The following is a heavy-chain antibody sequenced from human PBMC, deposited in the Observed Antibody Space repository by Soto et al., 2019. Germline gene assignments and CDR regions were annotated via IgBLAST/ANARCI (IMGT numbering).Heavy chain of an antibody. V-gene: IGHV1-3*01. CDR1: GYTFTSYA. CDR2: INAGNGNT. CDR3: ARVRSSGWYFDY. J-gene: IGHJ4*02. Sequence: VSVKVSCKAPGYTFTSYAMHWVRQAPGQRLEWMGWINAGNGNTKYSQKFQGRVTITRDTSASTAYMEVSSLRSEDTAVYYCARVRSSGWYFDYWGQGTLVTVS. D-gene: IGHD6-19*01.